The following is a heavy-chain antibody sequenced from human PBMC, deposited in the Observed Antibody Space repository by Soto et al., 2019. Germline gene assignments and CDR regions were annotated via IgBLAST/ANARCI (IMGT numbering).Heavy chain of an antibody. V-gene: IGHV3-21*01. Sequence: GESLKISCAASGFTFSSYSMNWVRQAPGKGLEWVSSISSSSSYIYYADSVKGRFTISRDNAKNSLYLQMNSLRAEDTAVYYCARWDPTDEDYFDYWGQGTLVTVSS. CDR2: ISSSSSYI. J-gene: IGHJ4*02. D-gene: IGHD4-17*01. CDR3: ARWDPTDEDYFDY. CDR1: GFTFSSYS.